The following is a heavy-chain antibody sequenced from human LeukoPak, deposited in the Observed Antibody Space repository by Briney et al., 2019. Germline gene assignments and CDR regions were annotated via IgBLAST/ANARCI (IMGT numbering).Heavy chain of an antibody. CDR2: ISYDGITK. J-gene: IGHJ4*02. D-gene: IGHD1-26*01. CDR3: ARDLSERYSTDY. V-gene: IGHV3-30-3*01. Sequence: GRSLRLSCAVSGFTFNNYAIHWVRQAPGKGLEWVAFISYDGITKYYADSVKGRFTISRDNSQNTLDLLMNSLRAEDTAVYYCARDLSERYSTDYWGQGTLVTVSS. CDR1: GFTFNNYA.